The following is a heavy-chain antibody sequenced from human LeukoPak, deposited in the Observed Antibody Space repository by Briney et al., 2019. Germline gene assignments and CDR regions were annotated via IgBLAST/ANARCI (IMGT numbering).Heavy chain of an antibody. Sequence: SETLCLTCTVSGGSISSGGYYWSWIRQPPGKGLEWIGYIYHSGSTYYNPSLKSRVTISVDRSKSQFSLKLSSVTAADTAVYYCARVDYYDSSGFYPYAFDIWGQGTMVTVSS. J-gene: IGHJ3*02. D-gene: IGHD3-22*01. CDR3: ARVDYYDSSGFYPYAFDI. V-gene: IGHV4-30-2*01. CDR1: GGSISSGGYY. CDR2: IYHSGST.